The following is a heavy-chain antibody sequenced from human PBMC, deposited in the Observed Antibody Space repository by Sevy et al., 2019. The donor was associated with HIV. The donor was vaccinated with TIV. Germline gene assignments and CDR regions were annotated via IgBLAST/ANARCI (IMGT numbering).Heavy chain of an antibody. CDR2: TRNKANSYTT. CDR1: GFTFSDHY. Sequence: GGSLRLSCAASGFTFSDHYMDWVRQAPGKGLEWVGRTRNKANSYTTEYAASVKGRFTISRDDSKNSLYLKMNSLKTEDTAVYYCAREVDTAMVGIPYYYYYMDVWGKGTTVTVSS. D-gene: IGHD5-18*01. J-gene: IGHJ6*03. V-gene: IGHV3-72*01. CDR3: AREVDTAMVGIPYYYYYMDV.